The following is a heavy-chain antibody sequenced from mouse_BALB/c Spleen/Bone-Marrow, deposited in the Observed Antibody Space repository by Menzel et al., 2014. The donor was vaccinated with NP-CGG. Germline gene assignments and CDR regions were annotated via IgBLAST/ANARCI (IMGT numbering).Heavy chain of an antibody. CDR1: GYTFTSYW. Sequence: VQLQQSGAELVKPGASVKLSCKASGYTFTSYWMHWVKQRPGQGLEWIGEIDPSDSYTSYNQKFKGKATLTVDKSSSTAYMQLSSLTSEDSAVYYCARSRGYYDYWYFDVWGAGTTVTVSS. CDR3: ARSRGYYDYWYFDV. CDR2: IDPSDSYT. V-gene: IGHV1-69*02. D-gene: IGHD2-4*01. J-gene: IGHJ1*01.